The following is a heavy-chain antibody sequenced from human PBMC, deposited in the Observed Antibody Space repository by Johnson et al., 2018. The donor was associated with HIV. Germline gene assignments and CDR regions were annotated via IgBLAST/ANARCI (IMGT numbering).Heavy chain of an antibody. J-gene: IGHJ3*02. CDR3: ASPEAPYYDILTGYYAAFDI. CDR2: IKEDGSEK. V-gene: IGHV3-7*01. CDR1: GFTFSTYW. Sequence: VQLVESGGGLVQPGGSLRLSCAASGFTFSTYWMSWVRQAPGKGLEWVANIKEDGSEKYYVDSVKGRFTISRDSSKNTLYLQMNSLRAEDTAVYYCASPEAPYYDILTGYYAAFDIWGQGTMVTVSS. D-gene: IGHD3-9*01.